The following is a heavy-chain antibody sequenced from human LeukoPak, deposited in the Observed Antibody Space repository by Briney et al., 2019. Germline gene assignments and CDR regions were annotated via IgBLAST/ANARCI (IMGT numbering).Heavy chain of an antibody. J-gene: IGHJ4*02. CDR2: IYTSGST. CDR1: GGSISSGSYY. Sequence: SETLSLTCTVSGGSISSGSYYWSWIRQPAGKGLEWIGRIYTSGSTNYNPSLKSRVTISVDTSKNQFSLKLSSVTAADTAVYYCARVVRIVGATTRGQGTLVTVSS. D-gene: IGHD1-26*01. CDR3: ARVVRIVGATT. V-gene: IGHV4-61*02.